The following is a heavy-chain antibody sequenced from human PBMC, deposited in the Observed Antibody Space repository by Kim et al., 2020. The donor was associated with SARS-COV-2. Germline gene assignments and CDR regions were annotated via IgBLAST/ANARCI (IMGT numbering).Heavy chain of an antibody. V-gene: IGHV1-3*04. CDR3: ARGSTMMYEF. J-gene: IGHJ4*02. CDR1: GYTFTSNA. CDR2: IYTDNGNT. Sequence: ASVQVSCKASGYTFTSNAIHWVRQAPGQRLEWMGWIYTDNGNTVYSQKLQDRVTISRDTSASTVYMEMSSLRSEDTAVYYCARGSTMMYEFWGQGTLVTV. D-gene: IGHD3-22*01.